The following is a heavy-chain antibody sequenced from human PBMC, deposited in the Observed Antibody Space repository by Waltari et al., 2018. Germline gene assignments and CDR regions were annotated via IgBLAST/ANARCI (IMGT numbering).Heavy chain of an antibody. CDR1: GYTFTSYA. CDR2: INAVNGTP. J-gene: IGHJ3*02. D-gene: IGHD1-7*01. V-gene: IGHV1-3*01. CDR3: AREMNYVHRNDDAFDI. Sequence: QVQLVQSGAEVKKPGASVKVSCKASGYTFTSYAMHRVRQAPGQRLEWMGWINAVNGTPKYSQKVRGRVTITRDTSASTAYMGLSSLRSDDTAVYYCAREMNYVHRNDDAFDIWGQGTMVTVSS.